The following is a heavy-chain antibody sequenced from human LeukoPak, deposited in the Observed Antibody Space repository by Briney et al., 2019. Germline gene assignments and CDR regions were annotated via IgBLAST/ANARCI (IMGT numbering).Heavy chain of an antibody. CDR1: GGSISSYY. D-gene: IGHD5-24*01. CDR2: IYYSGST. Sequence: SETLSLTCTVSGGSISSYYWSWIRQPPGKGLEWIGYIYYSGSTNYIPSLKSRVTISVDTSKNQFSLKLSSVTAADTAVYYCARLGDGYNLDYWGQGTLVTVSS. J-gene: IGHJ4*02. V-gene: IGHV4-59*01. CDR3: ARLGDGYNLDY.